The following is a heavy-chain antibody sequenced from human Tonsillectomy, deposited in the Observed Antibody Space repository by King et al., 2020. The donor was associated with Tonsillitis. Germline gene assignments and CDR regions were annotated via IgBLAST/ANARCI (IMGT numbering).Heavy chain of an antibody. V-gene: IGHV4-34*01. CDR3: ASRWEQQPNHWFDP. Sequence: VQLQQWGAGLLKPSETLSLTCAVYGGSFSGYYWSWIRQPPGKGLEWIGEINHSGSTNYNPSLKSRVTMTVNTSKNQFSPKLSSVTAADTAVYYCASRWEQQPNHWFDPWGQGTLVTVSS. J-gene: IGHJ5*02. D-gene: IGHD6-13*01. CDR2: INHSGST. CDR1: GGSFSGYY.